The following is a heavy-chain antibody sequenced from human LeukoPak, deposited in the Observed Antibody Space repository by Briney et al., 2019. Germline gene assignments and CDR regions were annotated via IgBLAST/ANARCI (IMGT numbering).Heavy chain of an antibody. CDR1: GFTFTTYW. Sequence: PGGSLRLSCAASGFTFTTYWMTWVRQAPGKGLEWVASINQDGGEKYYVDSVKGRFTISRDNAQKSLYLEMKSLSAKDTAVYYCARAVTSTEGYWGQGTLVTVSS. CDR2: INQDGGEK. J-gene: IGHJ4*02. CDR3: ARAVTSTEGY. V-gene: IGHV3-7*03.